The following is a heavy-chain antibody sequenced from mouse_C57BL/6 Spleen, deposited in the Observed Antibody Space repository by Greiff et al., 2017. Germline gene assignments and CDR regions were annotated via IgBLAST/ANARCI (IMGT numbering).Heavy chain of an antibody. J-gene: IGHJ4*01. CDR3: ARSRDFYAMDY. Sequence: VQLQQSGAELVKPGASVKISCKASGYAFSSYWMNWVKQRPGKGLEWIGQIYPGGGDTNYNGKVTGKATLTTDKSSSTAYMQLRSLTSEDSAVYFCARSRDFYAMDYWGQGTSVTVSS. CDR1: GYAFSSYW. CDR2: IYPGGGDT. V-gene: IGHV1-80*01.